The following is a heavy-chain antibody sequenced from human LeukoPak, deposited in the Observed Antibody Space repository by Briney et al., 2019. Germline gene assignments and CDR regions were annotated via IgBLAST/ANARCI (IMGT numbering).Heavy chain of an antibody. Sequence: PGGSLRLSCAASGFTFSSYGMHWVRQAPGKGLEWVAVIWYGGSNKYYADSVKGRFTISRDNSKNTLYLQMNSLRAEDTAVYYCARSNYYGSGSYYTPRYYYYGMDVWGQGTTVTVSS. CDR1: GFTFSSYG. J-gene: IGHJ6*02. CDR3: ARSNYYGSGSYYTPRYYYYGMDV. D-gene: IGHD3-10*01. V-gene: IGHV3-33*01. CDR2: IWYGGSNK.